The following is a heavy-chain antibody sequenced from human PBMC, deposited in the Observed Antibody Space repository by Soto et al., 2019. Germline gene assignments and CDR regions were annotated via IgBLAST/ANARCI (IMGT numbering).Heavy chain of an antibody. CDR1: GLTLRSNA. D-gene: IGHD6-19*01. J-gene: IGHJ4*02. V-gene: IGHV3-23*01. Sequence: RGALRLPCGGSGLTLRSNALSRGRQAPGKGLEWVSATSGSGGSTYYADSVKGRFTISRDNSKNTLYLQMNSLRAEGTAVYYCANDLYSSGWPTNFDYRGQGTLVTVSS. CDR2: TSGSGGST. CDR3: ANDLYSSGWPTNFDY.